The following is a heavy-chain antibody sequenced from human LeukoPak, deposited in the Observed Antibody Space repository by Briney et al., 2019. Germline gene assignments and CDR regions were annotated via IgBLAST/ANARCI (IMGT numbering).Heavy chain of an antibody. CDR1: GYTFTSYG. J-gene: IGHJ6*03. CDR3: ARDAGSSWGNYYYYMDV. V-gene: IGHV1-18*01. CDR2: ISAYNANT. Sequence: ASVKVSCKASGYTFTSYGISWVQQAPGQGLEWMGWISAYNANTNYPQKLQGRVTMTTDTSTSTAYMELRSLRSDDTAVYYCARDAGSSWGNYYYYMDVWGKGTTVTVSS. D-gene: IGHD6-13*01.